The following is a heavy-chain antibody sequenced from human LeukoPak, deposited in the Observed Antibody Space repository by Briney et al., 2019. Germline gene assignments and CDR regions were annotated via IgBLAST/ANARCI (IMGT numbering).Heavy chain of an antibody. D-gene: IGHD4-11*01. J-gene: IGHJ4*02. Sequence: GGSLRLSCAASGFTFSSYGMHWVRQAPGKGLEWVAVIWYDGSNKYYADSVKGRFTISRDNSKNTLYLQMNSLRAEDTAVYYCAKDRPYSNPPFDYWGQGTLVTVSS. CDR1: GFTFSSYG. CDR3: AKDRPYSNPPFDY. V-gene: IGHV3-33*06. CDR2: IWYDGSNK.